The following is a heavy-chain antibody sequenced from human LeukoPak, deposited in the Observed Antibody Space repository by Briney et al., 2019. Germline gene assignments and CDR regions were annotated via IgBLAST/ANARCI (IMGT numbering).Heavy chain of an antibody. Sequence: AGGSLRLSCAASGFTFSSYAMSWVRQAPGMGLDWVSAISASGGSTYYADSVKGRFTISRDNSKSTLYLQMNTLRAEDTAVYYCAKRIAAAGPYFDYWGQGTLVTVSS. D-gene: IGHD6-13*01. CDR2: ISASGGST. CDR1: GFTFSSYA. CDR3: AKRIAAAGPYFDY. J-gene: IGHJ4*02. V-gene: IGHV3-23*01.